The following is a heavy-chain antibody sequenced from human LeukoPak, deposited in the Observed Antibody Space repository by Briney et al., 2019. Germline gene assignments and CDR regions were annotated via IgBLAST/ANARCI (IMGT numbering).Heavy chain of an antibody. V-gene: IGHV4-34*01. CDR2: INHSGST. CDR1: GGSFSGYY. CDR3: ARGGSRGIVATITRGYYYGMDV. J-gene: IGHJ6*04. Sequence: SETLSLTCAVYGGSFSGYYWSWIRQPPGKGLEWIGEINHSGSTNYNPSPKSRVTISVDTSKNQFSLKLSSVTAADTAVYYCARGGSRGIVATITRGYYYGMDVWGKGTTVTVSS. D-gene: IGHD5-12*01.